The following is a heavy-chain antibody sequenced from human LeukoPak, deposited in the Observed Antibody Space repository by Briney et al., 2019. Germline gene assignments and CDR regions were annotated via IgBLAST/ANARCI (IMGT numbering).Heavy chain of an antibody. Sequence: SETLSLTCAVSGGSISSYYWSWIRQPPGKGLEWIGYIYYRGSTNYNPSLKSRVTISLDTSKNQFSLKLSSVTAADTAVYYCATMVQGVHTYFGSWGQGNLVAVSS. D-gene: IGHD3-10*01. V-gene: IGHV4-59*01. J-gene: IGHJ4*02. CDR3: ATMVQGVHTYFGS. CDR2: IYYRGST. CDR1: GGSISSYY.